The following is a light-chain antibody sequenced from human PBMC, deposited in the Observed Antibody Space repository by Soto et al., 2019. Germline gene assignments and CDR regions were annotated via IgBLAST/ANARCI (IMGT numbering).Light chain of an antibody. CDR3: QQYYTTPLT. V-gene: IGKV4-1*01. CDR2: WAS. Sequence: DIVMTQSPDSLAVSRGERATINCKSSQSVLYSSNNENYLAWYQQKPGQPPNVLIYWASTRESGVPDRFSGSGSGTDFTLTISSLQAEDVAVYYCQQYYTTPLTFGGGTKVEI. J-gene: IGKJ4*01. CDR1: QSVLYSSNNENY.